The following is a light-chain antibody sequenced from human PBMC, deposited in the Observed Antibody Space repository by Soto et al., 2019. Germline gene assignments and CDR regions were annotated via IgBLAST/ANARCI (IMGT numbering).Light chain of an antibody. Sequence: EIVLTQSPATLSLSPGESATLSCRASQRFRSSYVAWSQQKPGQAPRRLISGASSRATGTPDRFGGSGYGTDFTLTISRLEPTDFAVYYCQQSGSASLTFGGGTKVEIK. CDR3: QQSGSASLT. CDR2: GAS. J-gene: IGKJ4*01. CDR1: QRFRSSY. V-gene: IGKV3-20*01.